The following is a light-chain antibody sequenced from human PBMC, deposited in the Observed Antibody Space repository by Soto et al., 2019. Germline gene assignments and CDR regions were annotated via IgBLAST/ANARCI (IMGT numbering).Light chain of an antibody. Sequence: QSVLTQPASVSGSPGQSITISCTGTSSDVGGYNYVSWYQQHPGKAPKLMIYEVSNRPSGVSNCFSGSKSGNTASLTISGLQAEDEADYYCSSYTSSSTPVFGTGTKVTVL. J-gene: IGLJ1*01. CDR2: EVS. V-gene: IGLV2-14*01. CDR1: SSDVGGYNY. CDR3: SSYTSSSTPV.